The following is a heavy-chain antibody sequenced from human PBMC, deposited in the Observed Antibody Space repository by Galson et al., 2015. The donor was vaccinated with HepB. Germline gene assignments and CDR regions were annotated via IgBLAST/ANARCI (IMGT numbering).Heavy chain of an antibody. CDR1: GFAFTSYT. V-gene: IGHV3-21*01. J-gene: IGHJ6*02. CDR3: ARVLYSYERGNYYGLDV. CDR2: ISSGRNSI. Sequence: SLRLSCAASGFAFTSYTFNWVRQAPGKGLEWVSSISSGRNSIDYADSVKGRFTISRHNAKSSLYLQMNSLRVEDTAVYYCARVLYSYERGNYYGLDVWGQGTTVTVSS. D-gene: IGHD5-18*01.